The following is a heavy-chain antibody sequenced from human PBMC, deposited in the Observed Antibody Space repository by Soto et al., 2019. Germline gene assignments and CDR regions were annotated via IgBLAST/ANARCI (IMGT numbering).Heavy chain of an antibody. Sequence: GGSLRLSCAASGFTFSSYWMSWVRQAPGKGLEWVSNIKHGGSAKYYVESVKGRFTVSRDNAKNSLYLQMNSLRDDDTAVYFCARDHGGSTWFVGVYYFFGMDVWGQGTAVTVSS. CDR3: ARDHGGSTWFVGVYYFFGMDV. V-gene: IGHV3-7*01. D-gene: IGHD6-13*01. CDR1: GFTFSSYW. CDR2: IKHGGSAK. J-gene: IGHJ6*02.